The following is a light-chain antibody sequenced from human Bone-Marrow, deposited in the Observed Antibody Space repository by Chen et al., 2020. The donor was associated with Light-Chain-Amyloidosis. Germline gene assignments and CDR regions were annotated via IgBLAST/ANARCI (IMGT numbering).Light chain of an antibody. J-gene: IGLJ2*01. CDR2: QDS. Sequence: SYELTQPPSVSVSQGQTASITCSGDKLGDKYACWYQQKPGQSPVLVIYQDSKRRSGFRERFSGSHSGNTATLTISGTQAMDEADYYCQAGDSSIYVVFGGGTKLTVL. CDR3: QAGDSSIYVV. CDR1: KLGDKY. V-gene: IGLV3-1*01.